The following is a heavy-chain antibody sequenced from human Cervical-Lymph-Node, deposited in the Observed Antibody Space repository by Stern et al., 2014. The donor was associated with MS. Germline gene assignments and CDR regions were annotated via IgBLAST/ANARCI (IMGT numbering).Heavy chain of an antibody. V-gene: IGHV4-4*02. J-gene: IGHJ2*01. CDR2: IYHSGAS. D-gene: IGHD2/OR15-2a*01. Sequence: QLQLQESGPGLVKPSGTLSLTCAVSGGSVSSTNWWSWVCQSPGKGLEWIGNIYHSGASNYRPSLRSRVSISLDNSKNHLSLHLTSVTAADTAVYYCARERQQYCNSEGCSYWYFDLWGRGTLVTASS. CDR1: GGSVSSTNW. CDR3: ARERQQYCNSEGCSYWYFDL.